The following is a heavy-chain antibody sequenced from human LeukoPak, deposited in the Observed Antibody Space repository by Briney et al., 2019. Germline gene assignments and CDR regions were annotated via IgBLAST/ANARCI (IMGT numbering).Heavy chain of an antibody. J-gene: IGHJ4*02. CDR2: MNPNSGNT. D-gene: IGHD6-13*01. V-gene: IGHV1-8*01. CDR3: ARGGSSWYPLDY. CDR1: GYTFTSYD. Sequence: ASVKVSCKASGYTFTSYDINWVRQATGQGLEWMGWMNPNSGNTGYAQKFQGRVTMTRNTSISTAYMELSSLRSEDTAVYYCARGGSSWYPLDYWGQGTLVTVSS.